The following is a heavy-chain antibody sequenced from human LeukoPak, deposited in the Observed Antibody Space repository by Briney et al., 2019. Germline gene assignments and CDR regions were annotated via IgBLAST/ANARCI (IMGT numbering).Heavy chain of an antibody. D-gene: IGHD6-13*01. CDR2: IYYSGST. J-gene: IGHJ2*01. Sequence: PSETLSLTCTVSGGSMKNYYWSWIRQPPGKGLEWIAYIYYSGSTNYNPSLKSRVTISVDTSKNQFSLKLSSVTAADTAVYYCARVYYSNSYDYWYFDLWGRGTLVTVSS. V-gene: IGHV4-59*01. CDR1: GGSMKNYY. CDR3: ARVYYSNSYDYWYFDL.